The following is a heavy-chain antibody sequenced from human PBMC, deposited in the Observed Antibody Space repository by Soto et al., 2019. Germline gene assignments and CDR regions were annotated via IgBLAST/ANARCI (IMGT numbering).Heavy chain of an antibody. CDR1: GDSISSPDYY. CDR2: IYHTGST. D-gene: IGHD6-6*01. J-gene: IGHJ4*02. V-gene: IGHV4-30-4*08. Sequence: KPSETLSLTCTVSGDSISSPDYYWSWIRQPPGKGLEWVGYIYHTGSTYYNPSLQSRLTLSVDTSKNQFSVRLSSVTAADTAMYYCARVRIVVRRGQTTFDNWGQGTLVTVSS. CDR3: ARVRIVVRRGQTTFDN.